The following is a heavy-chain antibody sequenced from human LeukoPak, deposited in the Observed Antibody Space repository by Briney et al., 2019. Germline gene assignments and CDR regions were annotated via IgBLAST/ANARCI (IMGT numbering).Heavy chain of an antibody. Sequence: PSETLSLTCTVSGGSNSSSSYYWGWIRQPPGKGLEWIGSIYYSGSTYYNPSLKSRVTISVDTSKNQFSLKLSSVTAADTAVYYCAREVADYGGYYYYHYMDVWGKGTTVTISS. J-gene: IGHJ6*03. V-gene: IGHV4-39*02. CDR3: AREVADYGGYYYYHYMDV. D-gene: IGHD4-23*01. CDR2: IYYSGST. CDR1: GGSNSSSSYY.